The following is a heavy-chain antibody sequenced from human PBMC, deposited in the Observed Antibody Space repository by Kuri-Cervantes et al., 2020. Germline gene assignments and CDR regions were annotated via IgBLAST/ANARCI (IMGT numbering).Heavy chain of an antibody. V-gene: IGHV3-30-3*01. Sequence: LSLTCAASGFAFSSYAMSWVRQAPGKGLEWVAVISYDGSNKYYADSVKGRFTISRDNSKNTLYLQMNSLRAEDTAIYYCARDPLVTPRQSGWFDPWGQGTLVTVSS. J-gene: IGHJ5*02. CDR3: ARDPLVTPRQSGWFDP. CDR1: GFAFSSYA. D-gene: IGHD1-26*01. CDR2: ISYDGSNK.